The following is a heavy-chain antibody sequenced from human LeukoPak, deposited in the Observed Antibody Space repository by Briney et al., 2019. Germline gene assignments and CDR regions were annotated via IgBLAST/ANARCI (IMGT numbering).Heavy chain of an antibody. CDR2: IHNSGTT. CDR1: GGSISDFY. J-gene: IGHJ4*02. V-gene: IGHV4-59*08. Sequence: SETLSLTCTVSGGSISDFYCSWIRQPPGKGLEWIGYIHNSGTTNYNPSLKSRVTLSVDTSKNQFSLRLSSVTAADTAVYYCARHGTGGLFDYWGQGALVTVSS. CDR3: ARHGTGGLFDY. D-gene: IGHD1-14*01.